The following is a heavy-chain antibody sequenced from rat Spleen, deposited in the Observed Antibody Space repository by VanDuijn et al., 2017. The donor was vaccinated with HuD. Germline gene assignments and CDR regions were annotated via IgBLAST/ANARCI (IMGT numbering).Heavy chain of an antibody. D-gene: IGHD1-10*01. Sequence: QVQLKESGPGLVQPSQTLSLTCTVSGFSLTSYNVHWLRQSTGKGLEWLGLIWTGGNTGYNSALKSRLTFSRDTSKSQVFLKMNSLQTDDTAIYYCTRSPYNNYVMDAWGQGVIVTVSS. CDR3: TRSPYNNYVMDA. V-gene: IGHV2-30*01. CDR1: GFSLTSYN. CDR2: IWTGGNT. J-gene: IGHJ4*01.